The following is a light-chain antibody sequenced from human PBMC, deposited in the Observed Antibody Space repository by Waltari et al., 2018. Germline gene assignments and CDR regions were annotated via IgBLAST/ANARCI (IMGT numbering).Light chain of an antibody. Sequence: EIVMTQSPVMLSVSPGERVTLSCRASQSVSSNLSGYQERPAQAPRLRIYATSTRATGVPARFRGSGSGTEFSLTISSLQCEDRAVYYCQQYNIGATFGPGTTVDI. CDR3: QQYNIGAT. CDR2: ATS. CDR1: QSVSSN. V-gene: IGKV3-15*01. J-gene: IGKJ3*01.